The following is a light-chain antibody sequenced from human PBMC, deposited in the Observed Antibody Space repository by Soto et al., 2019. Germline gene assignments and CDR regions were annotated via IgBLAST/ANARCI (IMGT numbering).Light chain of an antibody. CDR1: SSDVGGYNS. Sequence: SALTQPRSVSGSPGQSVTISCTGTSSDVGGYNSVSWYQQHPDKAPKFMIYDVSKRPSGVPDRFSGSKSGNTASLTISGLQAEDEADYYCCSYAGSDTPYVFGTGTKLTVL. CDR3: CSYAGSDTPYV. V-gene: IGLV2-11*01. CDR2: DVS. J-gene: IGLJ1*01.